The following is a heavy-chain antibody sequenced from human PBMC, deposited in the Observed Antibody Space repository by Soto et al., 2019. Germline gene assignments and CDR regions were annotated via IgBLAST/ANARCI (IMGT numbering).Heavy chain of an antibody. CDR1: GFTFSSYA. CDR3: AKRIMATIGHFDS. V-gene: IGHV3-23*01. Sequence: GGSLGRSCAASGFTFSSYAMSWVRQAPGKGLEWVSAISGIGHSTYYADSVKGRFTISRDNSKNTLYLQMNSLRAEDTAVYYCAKRIMATIGHFDSWGQGTLVTVS. J-gene: IGHJ4*02. D-gene: IGHD5-12*01. CDR2: ISGIGHST.